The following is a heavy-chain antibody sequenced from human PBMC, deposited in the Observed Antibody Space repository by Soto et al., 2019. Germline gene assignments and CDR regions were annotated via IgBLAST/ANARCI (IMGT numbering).Heavy chain of an antibody. J-gene: IGHJ6*02. Sequence: QVQLVQSGAEVKKPGASLKVSCKASGYTFTSYDINLVRQATGQGLERMGWMNHNSGNTCYAQKFQGRVTITRNTSISTAYMELSSLRSGDTAVYYCARERTCYGMDVWGHGTTVAVAS. CDR3: ARERTCYGMDV. CDR1: GYTFTSYD. V-gene: IGHV1-8*01. CDR2: MNHNSGNT.